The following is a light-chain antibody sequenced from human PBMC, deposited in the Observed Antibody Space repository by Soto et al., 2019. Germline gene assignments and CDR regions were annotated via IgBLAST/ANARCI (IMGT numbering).Light chain of an antibody. CDR1: SSDVGSYNL. J-gene: IGLJ1*01. V-gene: IGLV2-23*02. Sequence: QSALTQPASVSGSPGQSITISCTGTSSDVGSYNLVSWYQHLPGKAPKLILYEVTKRPSGISNRFSGFKFDNTASLTTSGLQAEDEADYYCCSYAGYSSFVFGTGTKLTVL. CDR2: EVT. CDR3: CSYAGYSSFV.